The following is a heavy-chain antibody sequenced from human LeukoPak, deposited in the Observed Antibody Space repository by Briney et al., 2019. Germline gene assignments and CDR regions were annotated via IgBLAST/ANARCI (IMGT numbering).Heavy chain of an antibody. Sequence: PGGSLRLSCAASGFTFSSYWMNWVRQAPGKGLEWVANIKQDGSEKYYVDSVKGRFTISRDNAKNSLYLQMNSLRAEDTAVYYCERDPPAGGTGDFDYWGQGTLVSVSS. CDR1: GFTFSSYW. J-gene: IGHJ4*02. D-gene: IGHD6-13*01. CDR2: IKQDGSEK. CDR3: ERDPPAGGTGDFDY. V-gene: IGHV3-7*01.